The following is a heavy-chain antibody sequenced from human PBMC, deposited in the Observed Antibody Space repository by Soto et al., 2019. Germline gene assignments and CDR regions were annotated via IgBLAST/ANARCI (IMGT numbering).Heavy chain of an antibody. D-gene: IGHD1-26*01. CDR2: IYYSGST. J-gene: IGHJ4*02. V-gene: IGHV4-59*01. Sequence: SETLSLTCTVSGDSISTDYWSLIRQSPGKGLEWIGFIYYSGSTNYNPSLKSRVTISVDTSKNQFSLKLSSVTAADTAVYYCARAHQWELPVDFDYWGQGTLVTVSS. CDR3: ARAHQWELPVDFDY. CDR1: GDSISTDY.